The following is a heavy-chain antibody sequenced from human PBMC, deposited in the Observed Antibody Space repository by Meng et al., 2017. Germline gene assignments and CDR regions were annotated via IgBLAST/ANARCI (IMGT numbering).Heavy chain of an antibody. V-gene: IGHV1-2*06. J-gene: IGHJ4*02. CDR1: GYTFTDHY. D-gene: IGHD4-17*01. CDR3: TGGGDYGDYLDW. Sequence: QVQFVQSGAEVKSPGASVRVSCEAYGYTFTDHYLHWGRQAPGQGPEWMGRSHPKSGDTDYAQKFRGKVTMTRDTSIRAAYMELIRLISDDTAVYYCTGGGDYGDYLDWWGQGTLVTVSS. CDR2: SHPKSGDT.